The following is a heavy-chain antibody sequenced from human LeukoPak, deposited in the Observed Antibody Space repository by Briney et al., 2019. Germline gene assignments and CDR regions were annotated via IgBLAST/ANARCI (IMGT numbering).Heavy chain of an antibody. CDR1: GFTFSSYG. Sequence: GGSLRLSRAASGFTFSSYGMHWVRQAPGKGLEWVAVISYDGSNKYYADSVKGRFTISRDNSKNTLYLQMNSLRAEDTAVYYCAKLPRAPYYYDSSGYSIEAFDIWGQGTMVTVSS. V-gene: IGHV3-30*18. J-gene: IGHJ3*02. CDR2: ISYDGSNK. D-gene: IGHD3-22*01. CDR3: AKLPRAPYYYDSSGYSIEAFDI.